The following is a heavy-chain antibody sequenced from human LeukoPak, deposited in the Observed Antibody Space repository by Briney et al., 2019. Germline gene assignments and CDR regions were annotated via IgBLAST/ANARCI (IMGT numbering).Heavy chain of an antibody. CDR3: ARDKYDSSGYYYRVEGYYFDY. V-gene: IGHV1-69*04. D-gene: IGHD3-22*01. J-gene: IGHJ4*02. CDR2: IIPILGIA. CDR1: GGTFSSYA. Sequence: ASVKVSCEASGGTFSSYAISWVRRATGQGLEWMGRIIPILGIANYAQKFQGRVTITADKSTSTAYMELSSLRSEDTAVYYCARDKYDSSGYYYRVEGYYFDYWGQGTLVTVSS.